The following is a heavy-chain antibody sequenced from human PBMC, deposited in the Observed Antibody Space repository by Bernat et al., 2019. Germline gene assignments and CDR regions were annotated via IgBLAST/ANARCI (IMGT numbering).Heavy chain of an antibody. V-gene: IGHV3-30*01. Sequence: QVQLVESGGGVVQPGRSLRLSCAASGFTFSSYAMHWVRQAPGKGLEWVAVISYDGSNKYYADSVKGRFTSSRDNSKNTLYLQMNSLRAEDTAVYYCARGPTYYYYYMDVWGKGTTVTVSS. CDR3: ARGPTYYYYYMDV. CDR1: GFTFSSYA. J-gene: IGHJ6*03. CDR2: ISYDGSNK.